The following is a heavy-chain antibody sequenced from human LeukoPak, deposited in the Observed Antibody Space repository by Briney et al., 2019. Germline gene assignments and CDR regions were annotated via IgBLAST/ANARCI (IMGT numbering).Heavy chain of an antibody. Sequence: HSGGSLRLSCAASGFNFQHYAMNWVRQAPGKGPEWVSGISGFGGSTYYAPSVKDRFAISRDNSGNALFLRLTNLRVEDSALYYCARRGDSSWSSFDFWGQGTWVGVSS. J-gene: IGHJ4*02. V-gene: IGHV3-23*01. CDR2: ISGFGGST. D-gene: IGHD6-13*01. CDR1: GFNFQHYA. CDR3: ARRGDSSWSSFDF.